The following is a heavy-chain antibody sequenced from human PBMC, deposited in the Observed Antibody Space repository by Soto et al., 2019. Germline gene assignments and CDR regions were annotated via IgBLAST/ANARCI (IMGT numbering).Heavy chain of an antibody. CDR2: INPSGGST. Sequence: ASVKVSCKASGYTFTSYYMHWVRQAPGQGLEWMGIINPSGGSTSYAQKFQGRVTMTRDTSTSTVYMELSSLRSEDTAVYYCARDKERGSIVVVPAALFDYWGQGTLVTVSS. V-gene: IGHV1-46*01. D-gene: IGHD2-2*01. CDR3: ARDKERGSIVVVPAALFDY. J-gene: IGHJ4*02. CDR1: GYTFTSYY.